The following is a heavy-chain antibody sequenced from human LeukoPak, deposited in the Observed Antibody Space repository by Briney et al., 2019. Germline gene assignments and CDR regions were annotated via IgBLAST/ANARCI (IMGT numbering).Heavy chain of an antibody. Sequence: GGSLRLSCAASGFTFSSYGMHWVRQAPGKGLEWVAVIWYDGSKKYYAVSVKGRFTISRDNSKNTLYLQMNSLRPEDTAVYYCARCTASCYANAFDVWGQGTLLTVSS. V-gene: IGHV3-33*01. D-gene: IGHD2-2*01. CDR3: ARCTASCYANAFDV. CDR2: IWYDGSKK. CDR1: GFTFSSYG. J-gene: IGHJ3*01.